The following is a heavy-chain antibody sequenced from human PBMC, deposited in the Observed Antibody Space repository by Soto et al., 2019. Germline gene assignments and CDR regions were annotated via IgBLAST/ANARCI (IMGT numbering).Heavy chain of an antibody. CDR2: IYYSGST. V-gene: IGHV4-39*01. D-gene: IGHD2-2*01. CDR1: GGSISSSSYY. J-gene: IGHJ5*02. CDR3: ARQGIVVVPAPVNWFDP. Sequence: PSETLSLTCTVSGGSISSSSYYWGWTRQPPGKGLEWIGSIYYSGSTYYNPSLKSRVTISVDTSKNQFSLKLSSVTAADTAVYYCARQGIVVVPAPVNWFDPWGQGTLVTVSS.